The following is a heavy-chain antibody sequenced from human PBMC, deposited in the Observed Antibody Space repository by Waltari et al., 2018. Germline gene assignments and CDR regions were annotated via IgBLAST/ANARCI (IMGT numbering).Heavy chain of an antibody. CDR2: IIPIFGTA. J-gene: IGHJ4*02. V-gene: IGHV1-69*14. CDR3: ASDLRDSSGYYSFSGY. D-gene: IGHD3-22*01. Sequence: QVQLVQSGAEVKKPGSSVKVSCKASGGTFSSYAISWVRQAPGQGLEWMGGIIPIFGTANYEQKCQGRVTITADKSTSTAYMELSSLRSEDTAVYYCASDLRDSSGYYSFSGYWGQGTLVTVSS. CDR1: GGTFSSYA.